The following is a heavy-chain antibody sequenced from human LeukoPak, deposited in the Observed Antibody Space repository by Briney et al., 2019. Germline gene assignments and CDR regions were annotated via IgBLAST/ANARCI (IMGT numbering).Heavy chain of an antibody. J-gene: IGHJ4*02. Sequence: PSETLSLTCTVSGGSISSSSYYWGWIRQPPGKGLEWIGSIYYSGSTYYNPSLKSRVTISVDTSKNQFSLKLSSVTAADTAVYYCARERYPWKELLWFGELSRGTFDYWGQGTLVTVSS. CDR1: GGSISSSSYY. CDR3: ARERYPWKELLWFGELSRGTFDY. CDR2: IYYSGST. V-gene: IGHV4-39*07. D-gene: IGHD3-10*01.